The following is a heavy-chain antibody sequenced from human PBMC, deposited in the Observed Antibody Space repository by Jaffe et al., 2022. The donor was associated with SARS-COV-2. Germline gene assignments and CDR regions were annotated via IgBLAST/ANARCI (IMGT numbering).Heavy chain of an antibody. CDR1: GGSIRGYY. J-gene: IGHJ6*02. D-gene: IGHD3-10*01. Sequence: QMQLQESGPGLVKPSETLSLTCTVSGGSIRGYYWSWVRQPAGKGLEWIGRIYYSGSTTYNSSLKSRVTMSVDTSKEQFSLKLNSVTAADTAVYYCARDVWFGSEYGLDVWGQGTTVTVSS. V-gene: IGHV4-4*07. CDR2: IYYSGST. CDR3: ARDVWFGSEYGLDV.